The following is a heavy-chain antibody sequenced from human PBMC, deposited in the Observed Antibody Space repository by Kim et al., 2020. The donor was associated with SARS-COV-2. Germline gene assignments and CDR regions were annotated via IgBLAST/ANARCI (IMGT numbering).Heavy chain of an antibody. J-gene: IGHJ4*02. D-gene: IGHD1-26*01. Sequence: ADSVKGRFTSARDTSRTTLYQQMNSLGAEDTAVYYCAKDRAVVGATTVDYWGQGTLVTVSS. CDR3: AKDRAVVGATTVDY. V-gene: IGHV3-23*01.